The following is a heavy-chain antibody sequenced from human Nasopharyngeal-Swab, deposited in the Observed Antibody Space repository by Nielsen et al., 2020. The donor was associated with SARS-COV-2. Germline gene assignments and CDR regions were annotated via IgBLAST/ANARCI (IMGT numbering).Heavy chain of an antibody. Sequence: ASVKVSCKASGYTFISYGISWVRQAPGQGLEWMGWISGNIGTTNYAQNLQGRVTMTTDTSTSTAYMELRNLRSDDTAVYYCARGSTLIDYWGQGTLVTVSS. D-gene: IGHD1-26*01. CDR1: GYTFISYG. CDR3: ARGSTLIDY. V-gene: IGHV1-18*01. J-gene: IGHJ4*02. CDR2: ISGNIGTT.